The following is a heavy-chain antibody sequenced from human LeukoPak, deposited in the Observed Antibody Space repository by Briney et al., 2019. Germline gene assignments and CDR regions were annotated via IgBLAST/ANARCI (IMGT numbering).Heavy chain of an antibody. CDR3: ARVKAVEMATPGYYYYMDV. V-gene: IGHV4-61*02. CDR1: GGSISSGSYY. D-gene: IGHD5-24*01. CDR2: IYTSGST. Sequence: PSETLSLTCTVSGGSISSGSYYWSWIRQPAGKGLEWIGRIYTSGSTNYNPSLKSRVTISVDTSKNQFSLKLSSVTAADTAVYYCARVKAVEMATPGYYYYMDVWGKGTTVTVSS. J-gene: IGHJ6*03.